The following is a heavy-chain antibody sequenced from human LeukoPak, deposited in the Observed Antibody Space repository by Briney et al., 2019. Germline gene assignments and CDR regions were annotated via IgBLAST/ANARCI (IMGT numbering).Heavy chain of an antibody. CDR1: GFTFSSYG. Sequence: PGRSLRLSCAASGFTFSSYGMHWVRQAPGKGLEWVAVISYDGSNKYYADSVKGRFTISRDNSKNTLYLQMNSLRAEDTAVYYCARDAYYYDSSGYYYPIGYWGQGTLVTVSS. CDR3: ARDAYYYDSSGYYYPIGY. D-gene: IGHD3-22*01. V-gene: IGHV3-30*03. J-gene: IGHJ4*02. CDR2: ISYDGSNK.